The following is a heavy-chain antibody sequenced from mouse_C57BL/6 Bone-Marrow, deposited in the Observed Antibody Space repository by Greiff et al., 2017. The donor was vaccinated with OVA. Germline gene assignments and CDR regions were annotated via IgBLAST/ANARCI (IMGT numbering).Heavy chain of an antibody. CDR3: ARLRYYGSSLFAY. CDR1: GYTFTSYW. D-gene: IGHD1-1*01. CDR2: IDPSDSYT. J-gene: IGHJ3*01. V-gene: IGHV1-50*01. Sequence: VQLQQSGAELVKPGASVKLSCKASGYTFTSYWMQWVKQRPGQGLEWIGEIDPSDSYTNYNQKFKGKATLTVDTSSSTAYMQLSSLTSEDSAVYYCARLRYYGSSLFAYWGQGTLVTVSA.